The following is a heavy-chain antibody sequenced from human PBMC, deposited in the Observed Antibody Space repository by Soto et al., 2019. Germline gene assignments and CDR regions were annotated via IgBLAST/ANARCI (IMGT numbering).Heavy chain of an antibody. D-gene: IGHD2-2*01. CDR2: ISYDGSKE. CDR3: AKDLPASMGGNYFDF. J-gene: IGHJ4*02. V-gene: IGHV3-30*18. CDR1: GFTFSSYG. Sequence: GGSLRLSCAASGFTFSSYGMHWFRQAPGKGLEWVAVISYDGSKEYYADSVKSRFTISRDNSKDTLYLQMNSLRAEDRAVYYCAKDLPASMGGNYFDFWGQGTLGTV.